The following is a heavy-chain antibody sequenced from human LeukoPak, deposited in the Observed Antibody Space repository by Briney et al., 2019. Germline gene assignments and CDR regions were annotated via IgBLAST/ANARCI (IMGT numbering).Heavy chain of an antibody. CDR2: ISSSSSTI. CDR1: GFTFSSYS. V-gene: IGHV3-48*01. CDR3: ANYNSNWYYFDY. Sequence: GGSLRLSCAASGFTFSSYSMNWVRQAPGRGLEWVSYISSSSSTIYYADSVKGRFTISRDNSKNTLYLQMNSLRAEDTAVYYCANYNSNWYYFDYWGQGTLVTVSS. J-gene: IGHJ4*02. D-gene: IGHD6-13*01.